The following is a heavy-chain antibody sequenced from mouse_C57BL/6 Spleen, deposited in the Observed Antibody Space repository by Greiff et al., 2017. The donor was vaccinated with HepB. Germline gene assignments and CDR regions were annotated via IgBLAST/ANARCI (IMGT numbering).Heavy chain of an antibody. V-gene: IGHV1-62-2*01. CDR1: GYTFTEYT. J-gene: IGHJ4*01. D-gene: IGHD1-1*01. Sequence: QVQLQQSGAELVKPGASVKLSCKASGYTFTEYTIHWVKQRSGQGLEWIGWFYPGSGSIKYNEKFKDKATLTADKSSSTVYMELSRLTSEDSAVYVCARHEGYYGSSLYYAMDYWGQGTSVTVSS. CDR3: ARHEGYYGSSLYYAMDY. CDR2: FYPGSGSI.